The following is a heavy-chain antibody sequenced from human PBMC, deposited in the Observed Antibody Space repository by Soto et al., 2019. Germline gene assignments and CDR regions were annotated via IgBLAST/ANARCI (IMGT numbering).Heavy chain of an antibody. V-gene: IGHV3-23*01. Sequence: GSLRLSFTASGFTFSSHAMTWVRQAPGKGLEWVSGLSDSGDSTYYADSVKGRFTISRDNSMNTLYLQMNTLRAEDTAVYYCAKVSSSWYSGFFDLWGQGTLVTVSS. CDR3: AKVSSSWYSGFFDL. D-gene: IGHD6-13*01. J-gene: IGHJ4*02. CDR1: GFTFSSHA. CDR2: LSDSGDST.